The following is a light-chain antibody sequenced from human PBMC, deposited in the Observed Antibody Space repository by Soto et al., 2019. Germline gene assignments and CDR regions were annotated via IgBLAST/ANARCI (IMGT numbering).Light chain of an antibody. Sequence: EIVMTQSTASLSVSPGERATLSYRASQSVSSKLGWYQQKPGQAPRLLIYGASIRATGIPARFSGSGSGTEFTLTISSLQSEDFAVYYCQQYNNWPRTFGPGTKVDIK. CDR2: GAS. J-gene: IGKJ3*01. CDR1: QSVSSK. CDR3: QQYNNWPRT. V-gene: IGKV3-15*01.